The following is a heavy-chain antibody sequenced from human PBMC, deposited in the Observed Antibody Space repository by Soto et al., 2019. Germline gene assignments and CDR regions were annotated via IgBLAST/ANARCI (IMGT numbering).Heavy chain of an antibody. V-gene: IGHV1-69*12. Sequence: QVQLVQSGAEVKKPGSSVKVSCKASGGTFSTYTINWVRQAPGQGLEWMGGIIPMFGTANYAQKFQGRVTITADEPTSTAYMELSSLRSGDTAVYYCARRYCISTSCHYYGMDVWGQGTTVTVSS. CDR1: GGTFSTYT. D-gene: IGHD2-2*01. CDR2: IIPMFGTA. J-gene: IGHJ6*02. CDR3: ARRYCISTSCHYYGMDV.